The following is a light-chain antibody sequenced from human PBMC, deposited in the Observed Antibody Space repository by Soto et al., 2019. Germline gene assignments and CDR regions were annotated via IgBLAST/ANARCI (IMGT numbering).Light chain of an antibody. V-gene: IGKV3-15*01. J-gene: IGKJ4*01. CDR2: HAS. CDR1: QSVSNN. Sequence: EIVMTQSPATLSVSPGERATLSCRASQSVSNNLAWYQQKPGQAPRLPIYHASTRATGIPARFSGSGSGTEFTLTISSLQSEDFAVYYCQQYNKWPLTCGGGTKVEIK. CDR3: QQYNKWPLT.